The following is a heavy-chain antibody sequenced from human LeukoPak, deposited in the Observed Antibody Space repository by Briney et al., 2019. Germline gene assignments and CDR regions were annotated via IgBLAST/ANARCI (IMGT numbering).Heavy chain of an antibody. CDR1: GFTVSTNS. Sequence: GGSMRLSCAASGFTVSTNSMDWVRQAPGDGLEWDPITYSGGSTYYADSMKGPFTISRDNSKNTLYRQMDSLRAEDTAVYYCARDLTVGYFGELGYWGQGTLVTVSS. CDR2: TYSGGST. CDR3: ARDLTVGYFGELGY. D-gene: IGHD3-10*01. V-gene: IGHV3-53*01. J-gene: IGHJ4*02.